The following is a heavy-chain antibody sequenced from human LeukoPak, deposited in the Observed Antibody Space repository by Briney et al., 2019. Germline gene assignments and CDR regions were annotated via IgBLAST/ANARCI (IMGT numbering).Heavy chain of an antibody. CDR3: ARQYYDSTGYYYFDY. J-gene: IGHJ4*02. CDR1: GDFITGSTYY. D-gene: IGHD3-22*01. CDR2: MYYSGST. V-gene: IGHV4-39*01. Sequence: SETLSLTCTVSGDFITGSTYYWGWIRQPPGKGLEWIGSMYYSGSTYSNSSLRSRVTMSADTSKNQFSLNLKSVTAADTAVYYCARQYYDSTGYYYFDYWSQGTLVTVSS.